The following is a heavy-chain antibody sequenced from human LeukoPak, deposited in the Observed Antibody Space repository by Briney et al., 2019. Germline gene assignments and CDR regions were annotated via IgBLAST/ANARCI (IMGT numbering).Heavy chain of an antibody. CDR1: GLTFSIYA. Sequence: GGSLRLSCAASGLTFSIYAMNWVRQAPGKGLEWVSGISDSGRATYYSDSVKGRFTISRDNSKNTMYLRMSSLGADDTAVYYCATGCVGSPSCYTTGYDYWGQGTLVTVSS. J-gene: IGHJ4*02. V-gene: IGHV3-23*01. CDR2: ISDSGRAT. D-gene: IGHD2-2*02. CDR3: ATGCVGSPSCYTTGYDY.